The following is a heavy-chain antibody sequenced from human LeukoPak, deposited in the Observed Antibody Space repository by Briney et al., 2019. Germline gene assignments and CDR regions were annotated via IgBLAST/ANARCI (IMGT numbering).Heavy chain of an antibody. J-gene: IGHJ6*02. CDR2: IYYSGST. CDR1: GGSISSSSYY. V-gene: IGHV4-39*01. CDR3: ARQVIYVGSDYYYGMDV. D-gene: IGHD3-10*01. Sequence: PSETLSLTCTVSGGSISSSSYYWGWIRQPPGKGLERMGSIYYSGSTYYNPSLKSRVTISVDTSKNQFSLKLSSVTAADTAVYYCARQVIYVGSDYYYGMDVWGQGTTVTVSS.